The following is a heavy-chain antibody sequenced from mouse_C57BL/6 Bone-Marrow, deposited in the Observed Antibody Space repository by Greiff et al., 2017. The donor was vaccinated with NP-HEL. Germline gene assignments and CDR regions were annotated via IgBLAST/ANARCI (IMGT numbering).Heavy chain of an antibody. CDR2: ISYDGSN. V-gene: IGHV3-6*01. Sequence: EVKLVESGPGLVKPSQSLSLTCSVTGYSITSGYYWNWIRQFPGNKLELMGYISYDGSNNYNPSLKNRISITRDTSKNQCFLKLNSVTTEDTATYYCAKASSFAYWGQGTLVTVSA. CDR1: GYSITSGYY. D-gene: IGHD6-1*01. CDR3: AKASSFAY. J-gene: IGHJ3*01.